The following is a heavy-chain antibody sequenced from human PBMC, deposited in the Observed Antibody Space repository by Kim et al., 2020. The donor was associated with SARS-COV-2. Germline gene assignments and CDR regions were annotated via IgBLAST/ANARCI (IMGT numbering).Heavy chain of an antibody. CDR2: IYSGGST. Sequence: GGSLRLSCAASGFTVSSNYMSWVRQAPGKGLEWVSVIYSGGSTYYADSVKGRFTISRDNSKNTLYLQMNSLRAEDTAVYYCARALNPPYYDFWSGYFLIDWGQGTLVTVSS. V-gene: IGHV3-53*01. CDR3: ARALNPPYYDFWSGYFLID. J-gene: IGHJ4*02. CDR1: GFTVSSNY. D-gene: IGHD3-3*01.